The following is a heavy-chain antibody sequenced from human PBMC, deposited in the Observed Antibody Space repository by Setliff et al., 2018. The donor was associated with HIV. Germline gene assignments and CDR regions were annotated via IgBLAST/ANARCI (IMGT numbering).Heavy chain of an antibody. J-gene: IGHJ6*03. CDR1: GFSFSDHG. Sequence: GGSLRLSCVTSGFSFSDHGVSWFRQAPGKGLEWVSFIRSKTYGERADYAASVRGRFTISRDDSKGIAYLQMNSLKTEDTAVYYCTLSSPYYDSLDYYMDVWGKGTTVTVSS. D-gene: IGHD3-22*01. CDR3: TLSSPYYDSLDYYMDV. CDR2: IRSKTYGERA. V-gene: IGHV3-49*03.